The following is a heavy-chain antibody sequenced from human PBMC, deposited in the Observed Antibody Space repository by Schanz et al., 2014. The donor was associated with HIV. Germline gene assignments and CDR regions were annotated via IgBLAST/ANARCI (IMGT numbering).Heavy chain of an antibody. J-gene: IGHJ4*02. D-gene: IGHD3-10*01. CDR2: ISGSTGSRT. V-gene: IGHV3-23*04. CDR3: ARDKVRYYYGSGTYIKLALDY. CDR1: GFTFDTSA. Sequence: VQLVESGGGVVQPGRSLRLSCAASGFTFDTSAMTWVRQAPGRGLEWVSAISGSTGSRTYYAESVKGRFAISRDNSKNTLFLQMNSLRGEDTAVYYCARDKVRYYYGSGTYIKLALDYWGQGTLVTVSS.